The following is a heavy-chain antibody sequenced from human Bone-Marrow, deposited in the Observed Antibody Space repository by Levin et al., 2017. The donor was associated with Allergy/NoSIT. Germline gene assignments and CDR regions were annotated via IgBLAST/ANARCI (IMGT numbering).Heavy chain of an antibody. CDR1: EYDFSNYW. J-gene: IGHJ3*01. CDR2: VFPGDSET. Sequence: KVSCKGSEYDFSNYWIGWVRQMPGKGLEWMGVVFPGDSETRYSPSFQGQVTISADKSSSTAYLQWSSLKASDTAMYYCARTEGNGWYFPFDLWGQGTLVTVSS. D-gene: IGHD6-19*01. V-gene: IGHV5-51*01. CDR3: ARTEGNGWYFPFDL.